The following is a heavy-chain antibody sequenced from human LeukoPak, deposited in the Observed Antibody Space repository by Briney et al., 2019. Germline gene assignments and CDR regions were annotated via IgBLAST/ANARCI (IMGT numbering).Heavy chain of an antibody. V-gene: IGHV3-74*01. CDR3: VRDLGGRSGH. D-gene: IGHD1-26*01. CDR2: INSFGTST. Sequence: GGSLRFSCAASGFTFSNYWMHWVRHIPGKGLVWVSRINSFGTSTTYADAVKGRFTISRDNAKNTLYLQMNSLRAEDTAVYYCVRDLGGRSGHWGQGTLVTVSS. CDR1: GFTFSNYW. J-gene: IGHJ4*02.